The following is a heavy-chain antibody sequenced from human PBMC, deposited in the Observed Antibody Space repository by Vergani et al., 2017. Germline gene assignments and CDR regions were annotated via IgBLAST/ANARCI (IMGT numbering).Heavy chain of an antibody. CDR2: VFYGVRT. D-gene: IGHD2-21*01. CDR3: ARHISVVRPSSMTAFDY. CDR1: GDSISTSSYA. V-gene: IGHV4-39*01. J-gene: IGHJ4*02. Sequence: QMQLQESGPGLVKPSETLSLSCTVSGDSISTSSYAWGWIRQPPGKTLEWIGTVFYGVRTSYNPSLKSRVTLSLDTSKKQISLHLTSLTAADTAVYYCARHISVVRPSSMTAFDYWGQGTLVTVSS.